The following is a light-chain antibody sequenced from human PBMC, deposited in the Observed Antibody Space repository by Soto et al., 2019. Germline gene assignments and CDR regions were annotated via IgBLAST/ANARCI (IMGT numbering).Light chain of an antibody. J-gene: IGKJ1*01. Sequence: EIVLTQSPGTLSLSPGERATLSCRASQSVSSSYLAWYQQKAGQAPRLLIYGSSSRATGIPDRFSGSGSGTDFTLTISRLEPEDFAVYYCQHYGSSWTFGQGTKVDI. CDR1: QSVSSSY. CDR3: QHYGSSWT. V-gene: IGKV3-20*01. CDR2: GSS.